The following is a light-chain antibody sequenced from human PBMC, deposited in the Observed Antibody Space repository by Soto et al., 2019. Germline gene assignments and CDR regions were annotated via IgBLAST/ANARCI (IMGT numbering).Light chain of an antibody. J-gene: IGKJ5*01. CDR2: DAS. V-gene: IGKV3-11*01. CDR1: QSVSRY. CDR3: HHYGGSPIT. Sequence: EIVLTQSPATLSLSPGERATLSCRASQSVSRYLAWYQQKPGQAPRLLIYDASNRATGIPARFSGSGSGTDFTLTISSLEPEDFAVYYCHHYGGSPITFGQGTRLEI.